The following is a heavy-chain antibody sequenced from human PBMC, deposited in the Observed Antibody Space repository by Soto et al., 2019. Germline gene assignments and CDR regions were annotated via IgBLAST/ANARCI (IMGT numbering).Heavy chain of an antibody. CDR2: ISQSGNT. CDR1: SGSFSGYY. J-gene: IGHJ4*02. D-gene: IGHD6-6*01. V-gene: IGHV4-34*01. Sequence: QVQLHQWGAGLLKPSETLSLACSIYSGSFSGYYWSWIRQPPGKGLEWIGEISQSGNTNYSQSLKSRVSISIDTSKKQFSLNLASVSAADTAVYYCARAPKVSGSSQTRPDFWGQGTLVTVSS. CDR3: ARAPKVSGSSQTRPDF.